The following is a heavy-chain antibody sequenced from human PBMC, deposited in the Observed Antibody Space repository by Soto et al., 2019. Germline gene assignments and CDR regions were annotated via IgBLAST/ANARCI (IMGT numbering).Heavy chain of an antibody. J-gene: IGHJ5*02. Sequence: TLSLTCAVSGGSISSGGYSWSWIRQPPGKGLEWIGYIYHSGSTYYNPSLKSRVTISVDRSKNQSSLKLSSVTAADTAVYYCARAPQSNWFDPWGQGTLVTVSS. CDR3: ARAPQSNWFDP. CDR2: IYHSGST. CDR1: GGSISSGGYS. V-gene: IGHV4-30-2*01.